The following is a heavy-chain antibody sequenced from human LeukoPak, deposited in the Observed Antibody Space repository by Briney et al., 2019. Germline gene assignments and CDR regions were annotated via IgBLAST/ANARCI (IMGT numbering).Heavy chain of an antibody. D-gene: IGHD3-10*01. V-gene: IGHV4-4*07. J-gene: IGHJ3*02. CDR1: GGSISSYY. Sequence: PSETLSLTCTVSGGSISSYYWSWIRQPAGKGLEWIGRIYTSGSTNYNPSLKSRVTMSVDTSKNQFSLKLSSVTAADTAVYYCARWPMVRSVSSDAFDIWGQGTMVTVSS. CDR2: IYTSGST. CDR3: ARWPMVRSVSSDAFDI.